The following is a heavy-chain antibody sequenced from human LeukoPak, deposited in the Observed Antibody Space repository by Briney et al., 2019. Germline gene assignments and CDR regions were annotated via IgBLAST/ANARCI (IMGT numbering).Heavy chain of an antibody. V-gene: IGHV3-13*01. D-gene: IGHD1-26*01. J-gene: IGHJ4*02. CDR3: VRQQTSHGNFDY. Sequence: GGSLRLSCATSGFTFSNHAMHWVRQATGKGLEWVSAIGIAGDTFYPGFVKGRFTISRENAKNSLSLQINSLKAEDTAVYYCVRQQTSHGNFDYWGQGTLVTVSS. CDR2: IGIAGDT. CDR1: GFTFSNHA.